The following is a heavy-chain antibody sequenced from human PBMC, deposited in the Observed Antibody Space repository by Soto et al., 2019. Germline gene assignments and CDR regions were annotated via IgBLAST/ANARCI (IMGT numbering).Heavy chain of an antibody. Sequence: PXGTLSLTCAVYGGSFSGYYWSWIRQPPGKGLEWIGEINHSGSTNYNPSLKSRVTISVDTSKNQFSLKLSSVSAADTAVYYCATGRGVRGVIITTYYYYGLDVWGQGTTVTVSS. CDR2: INHSGST. D-gene: IGHD3-10*01. J-gene: IGHJ6*02. CDR3: ATGRGVRGVIITTYYYYGLDV. V-gene: IGHV4-34*01. CDR1: GGSFSGYY.